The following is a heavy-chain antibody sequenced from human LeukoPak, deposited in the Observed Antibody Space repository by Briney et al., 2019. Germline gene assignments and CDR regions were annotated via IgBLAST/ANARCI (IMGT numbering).Heavy chain of an antibody. Sequence: SETLSLTCTVSGGSISTHYWSWIRQPPGKGLEWIGYMYYSGSTNYNPSLKSRVTISVDTSKNQFSLKLSSVTAADTAVYYCARQYYDSSGHSYYFDYWGQGTLVTVSS. J-gene: IGHJ4*02. V-gene: IGHV4-59*08. CDR1: GGSISTHY. D-gene: IGHD3-22*01. CDR3: ARQYYDSSGHSYYFDY. CDR2: MYYSGST.